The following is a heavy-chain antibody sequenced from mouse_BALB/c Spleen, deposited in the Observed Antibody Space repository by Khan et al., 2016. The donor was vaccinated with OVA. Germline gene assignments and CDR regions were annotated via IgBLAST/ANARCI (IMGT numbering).Heavy chain of an antibody. CDR1: GFTFSTYG. J-gene: IGHJ3*01. Sequence: EVMLVESGGDLVKPGGSLKLSCAASGFTFSTYGMSWVRQTPDKRLEWVATISSGGSYTYYPDSVKGRFTISRDNAKNTLYLQMSSLKSDDTAIYYCARLAYYYDSEGFAYWGQGTLVTVSA. D-gene: IGHD1-1*01. CDR3: ARLAYYYDSEGFAY. V-gene: IGHV5-6*01. CDR2: ISSGGSYT.